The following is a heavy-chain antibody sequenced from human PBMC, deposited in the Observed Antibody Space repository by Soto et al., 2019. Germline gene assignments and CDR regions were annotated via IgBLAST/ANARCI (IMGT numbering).Heavy chain of an antibody. D-gene: IGHD4-4*01. CDR3: ARDPSTINKLIGVWFDP. J-gene: IGHJ5*02. V-gene: IGHV1-69*01. CDR2: IIPMFAAT. Sequence: QVQLAQSGAEVRKPGSSVKVSCRASGGSFSDVAFSWVRQAPGQGLEWMGGIIPMFAATKYAQRFQGRVTITADASTRTVYLALSSLTSDDSAVYYCARDPSTINKLIGVWFDPWGQGTLVTVSS. CDR1: GGSFSDVA.